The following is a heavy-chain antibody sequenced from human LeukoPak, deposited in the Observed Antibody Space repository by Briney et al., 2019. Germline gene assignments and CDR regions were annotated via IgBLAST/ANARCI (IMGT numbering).Heavy chain of an antibody. CDR1: GFTFNNYA. Sequence: GGSLRLSCAASGFTFNNYALAWVRQTPEKGLECVSAISGDGVSPYYVDSVRGRFTISRDNSKNTLYLQMNSLRAEDTAVYYCARVITMVRELPYYFDYWGQGTLVTVSS. CDR2: ISGDGVSP. V-gene: IGHV3-23*01. D-gene: IGHD3-10*01. J-gene: IGHJ4*02. CDR3: ARVITMVRELPYYFDY.